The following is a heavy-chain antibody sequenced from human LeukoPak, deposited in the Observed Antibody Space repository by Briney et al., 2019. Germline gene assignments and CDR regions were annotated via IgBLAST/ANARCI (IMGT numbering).Heavy chain of an antibody. D-gene: IGHD3-3*01. CDR2: ISSSSSYI. CDR3: ARAKLTMIFGVVTPRGFDP. V-gene: IGHV3-21*01. CDR1: GFTFSSYS. J-gene: IGHJ5*02. Sequence: GGSLRLSCAASGFTFSSYSMNWVRQAPGKGLEWVSSISSSSSYIYYADSVKGRFTISRDNAKNSLYLQMNSLRAEDTAVYYCARAKLTMIFGVVTPRGFDPWGQGTLVTVSS.